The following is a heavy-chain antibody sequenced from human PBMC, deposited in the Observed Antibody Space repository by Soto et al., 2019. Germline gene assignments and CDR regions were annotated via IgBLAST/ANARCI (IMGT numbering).Heavy chain of an antibody. CDR3: ARVGALRFSDV. CDR2: ISYDGSNK. D-gene: IGHD3-3*01. Sequence: QVQLVESGGGVVQPGRSLRLSCAASGFIFSSYAMHWVRQAPGKGLEWVAVISYDGSNKYYADSVKGRFTISRDNSKNTLYLKMNSLRAEDTAVYYCARVGALRFSDVWGQGTTVTVSS. CDR1: GFIFSSYA. J-gene: IGHJ6*02. V-gene: IGHV3-30-3*01.